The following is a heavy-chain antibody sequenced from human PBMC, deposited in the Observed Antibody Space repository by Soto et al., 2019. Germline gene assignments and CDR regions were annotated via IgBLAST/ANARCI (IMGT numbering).Heavy chain of an antibody. Sequence: EVQLVESGGGLVQPGGSLRLSCAASGFTFSSYWMSWVRQAPGKGLEWVANIKVDGSEKYCVDSVKGRFTISRDNAKNSLFLQMNRLRAEDTAVYYFARGAWYFVYWGQGALVTVSS. CDR3: ARGAWYFVY. V-gene: IGHV3-7*01. J-gene: IGHJ4*02. CDR1: GFTFSSYW. CDR2: IKVDGSEK.